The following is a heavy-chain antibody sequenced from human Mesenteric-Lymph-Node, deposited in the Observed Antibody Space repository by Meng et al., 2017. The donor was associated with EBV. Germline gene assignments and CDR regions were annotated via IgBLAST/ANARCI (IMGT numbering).Heavy chain of an antibody. Sequence: QLQLQESGPGLVKPSETLSLTCTVSGGFISSSSYYWGWIRQPPGKGLEWIGNIYYSGSTYYNPSLKSRVTISVDTSKNQFSLKLSSVTAADTAVYYCAGTVQLERHWFDPWGQGTLVTASS. V-gene: IGHV4-39*07. CDR1: GGFISSSSYY. J-gene: IGHJ5*02. CDR2: IYYSGST. D-gene: IGHD1-1*01. CDR3: AGTVQLERHWFDP.